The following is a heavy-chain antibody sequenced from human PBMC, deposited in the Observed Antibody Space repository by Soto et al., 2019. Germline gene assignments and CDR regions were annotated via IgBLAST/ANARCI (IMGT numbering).Heavy chain of an antibody. CDR3: AALNDYGENNFDY. V-gene: IGHV1-58*01. Sequence: SVKVSCKASGFTFTSSAVQWVRQARGQRLEWIGWIVVGSGNTNYAQKFQERVTITRDMSTSTAYMELSSLRSEDTAVYYCAALNDYGENNFDYWGQGTLVTVSS. CDR1: GFTFTSSA. CDR2: IVVGSGNT. D-gene: IGHD4-17*01. J-gene: IGHJ4*02.